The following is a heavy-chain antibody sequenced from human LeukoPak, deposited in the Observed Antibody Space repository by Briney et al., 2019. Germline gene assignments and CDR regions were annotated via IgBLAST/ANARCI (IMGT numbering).Heavy chain of an antibody. J-gene: IGHJ3*02. CDR1: GGSISSGGYY. CDR2: IYYSGST. CDR3: ARERGSGSYYTHAFDI. Sequence: KPSETLSLTCTVSGGSISSGGYYWSWIRQHPGKGLEWIGYIYYSGSTYYNPSLKSRVTISVDTSKNQFSLKLSSVTAADTAVYYCARERGSGSYYTHAFDIWGQGTMVTASS. V-gene: IGHV4-31*03. D-gene: IGHD3-10*01.